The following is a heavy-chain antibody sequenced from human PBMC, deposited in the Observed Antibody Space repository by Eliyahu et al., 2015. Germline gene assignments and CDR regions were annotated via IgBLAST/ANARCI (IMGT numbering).Heavy chain of an antibody. Sequence: QVQLVQSGAEVKKPGSSVKVSCKASGGTFSSYAISWVRQAPGQGLEWMGRIIPILGIANYAQKFQGRVTITADKSTSTAYMELSSLRSEDTAVYYCARAAYCTNGVCYEGSYDYWGQGTLVTVSS. CDR3: ARAAYCTNGVCYEGSYDY. V-gene: IGHV1-69*04. D-gene: IGHD2-8*01. CDR1: GGTFSSYA. CDR2: IIPILGIA. J-gene: IGHJ4*02.